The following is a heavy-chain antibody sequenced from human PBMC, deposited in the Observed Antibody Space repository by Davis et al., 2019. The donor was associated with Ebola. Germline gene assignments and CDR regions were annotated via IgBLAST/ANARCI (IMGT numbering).Heavy chain of an antibody. D-gene: IGHD6-13*01. CDR2: IYYSGST. CDR1: GGSISSSSYY. CDR3: ARDRRVLRVTQQLSPYYYYGMDV. J-gene: IGHJ6*02. Sequence: MPSETLSLTCTVSGGSISSSSYYWGWIRQPPGKGLEWIGSIYYSGSTYYNPSLKSRVTISVDTSKNQFSLKLSSVTAADTAVYYCARDRRVLRVTQQLSPYYYYGMDVWGQGTTVTVSS. V-gene: IGHV4-39*07.